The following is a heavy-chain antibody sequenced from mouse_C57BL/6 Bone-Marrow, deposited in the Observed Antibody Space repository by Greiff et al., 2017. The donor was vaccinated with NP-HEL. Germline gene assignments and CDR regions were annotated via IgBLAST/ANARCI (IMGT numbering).Heavy chain of an antibody. V-gene: IGHV1-85*01. J-gene: IGHJ3*01. CDR2: IYPRDGST. CDR1: GYTFTSYD. CDR3: AREDYGSSLWFAY. D-gene: IGHD1-1*01. Sequence: VQLQQSGPELVKPGASVKLSCKASGYTFTSYDINWVKQRPGQGLEWIGWIYPRDGSTKYNEKFKGKATLTVATSSSTAYMELHSLTSEDSAVYFCAREDYGSSLWFAYWGQGTLVTVSA.